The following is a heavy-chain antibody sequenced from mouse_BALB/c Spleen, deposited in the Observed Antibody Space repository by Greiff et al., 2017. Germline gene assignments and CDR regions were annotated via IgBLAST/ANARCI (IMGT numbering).Heavy chain of an antibody. J-gene: IGHJ4*01. V-gene: IGHV2-9*02. CDR1: GFSLTSYG. D-gene: IGHD1-1*01. Sequence: QVQLKESGPGLVQPSQSLSITCTVSGFSLTSYGVHWVRQPLGKGLEWLGVIWAGGSTNYNSALMSRLSISKDNSKSQVFLKMNSLQTDDTAMYYCARDGPNYYGSSSYAMDYWGQGTSVTVSS. CDR2: IWAGGST. CDR3: ARDGPNYYGSSSYAMDY.